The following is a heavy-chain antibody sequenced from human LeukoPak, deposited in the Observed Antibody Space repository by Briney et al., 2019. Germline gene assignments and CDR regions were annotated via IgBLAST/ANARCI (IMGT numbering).Heavy chain of an antibody. V-gene: IGHV1-18*01. Sequence: ASVKVSCKASGYSFSTYGVSWVRQAPGQGREWMGWISAHNGNTIYAQSFQGRVTMTTDTSTNTAYMELRSLRSDDTAIFYCARDWGGIEVTGSQFDYWGQGTLVTVSS. CDR1: GYSFSTYG. CDR2: ISAHNGNT. D-gene: IGHD6-19*01. J-gene: IGHJ4*02. CDR3: ARDWGGIEVTGSQFDY.